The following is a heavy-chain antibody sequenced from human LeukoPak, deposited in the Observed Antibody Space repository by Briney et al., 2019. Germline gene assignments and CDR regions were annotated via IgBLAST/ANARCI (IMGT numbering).Heavy chain of an antibody. Sequence: SETLSLTCTVSGGPISSSSYYWGWIRQPPGKGLEWIGSIYYSGSTYYNPSLKSRVTISVDTSKNQFSLKLSSVTAADTAVYYCARLITIFGVDPDYWGQGTLVTVSP. CDR3: ARLITIFGVDPDY. V-gene: IGHV4-39*01. D-gene: IGHD3-3*01. CDR2: IYYSGST. J-gene: IGHJ4*02. CDR1: GGPISSSSYY.